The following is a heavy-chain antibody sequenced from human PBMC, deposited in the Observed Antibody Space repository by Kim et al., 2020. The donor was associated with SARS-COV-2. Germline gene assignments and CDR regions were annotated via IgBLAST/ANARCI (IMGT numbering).Heavy chain of an antibody. J-gene: IGHJ4*02. CDR1: GYTFTSYG. D-gene: IGHD6-19*01. Sequence: ASVKVSCKASGYTFTSYGISWVRQAPGQGLEWMGWISAYNGNTNYAQKLQGRVTMTTDTSTSTAYMELRSLRSDDTAVYYCARVVAVASKEYYFDYWGQGTLVTVSS. CDR2: ISAYNGNT. V-gene: IGHV1-18*04. CDR3: ARVVAVASKEYYFDY.